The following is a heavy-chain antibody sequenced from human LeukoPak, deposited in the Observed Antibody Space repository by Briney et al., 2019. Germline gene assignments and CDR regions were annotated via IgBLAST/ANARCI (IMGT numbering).Heavy chain of an antibody. J-gene: IGHJ4*02. CDR3: ARGGSYDSRGYYYS. Sequence: GASVKVSCKASGYTFTGYYIHWVRQAPGQGLEWMGWINPYSGGTNYAQRFQGRVTMTRDTSISTAYMELSGLRSDDTAVYYCARGGSYDSRGYYYSWGQGTLVTVSS. CDR2: INPYSGGT. CDR1: GYTFTGYY. V-gene: IGHV1-2*02. D-gene: IGHD3-22*01.